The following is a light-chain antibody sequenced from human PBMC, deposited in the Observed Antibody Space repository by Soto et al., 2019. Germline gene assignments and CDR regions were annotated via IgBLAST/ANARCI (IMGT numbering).Light chain of an antibody. CDR2: AAS. CDR3: LQDYNYPLA. J-gene: IGKJ1*01. Sequence: AIQMTQSPSSLSASVGDRVTITCRASRGIMYDLAWYQQNPGKAPKVLIYAASSLQRGVPLRFSGSGSGTDFTLTISILQPEDFATYYCLQDYNYPLAFVQGTKVEIK. V-gene: IGKV1-6*01. CDR1: RGIMYD.